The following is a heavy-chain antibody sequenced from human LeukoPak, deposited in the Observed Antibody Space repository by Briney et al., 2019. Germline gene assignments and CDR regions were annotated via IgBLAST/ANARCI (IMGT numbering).Heavy chain of an antibody. CDR1: GGSISSYY. D-gene: IGHD3-22*01. J-gene: IGHJ4*02. CDR3: ARDADYYDSSGYYPTRYFDY. V-gene: IGHV4-4*07. CDR2: IYTSGST. Sequence: SETLSLTCTVSGGSISSYYWSWIRQPVGKGLEWIGRIYTSGSTNYNPSLKSRVTMSVDTSKNQFSLKLSSVTAADTAVYYCARDADYYDSSGYYPTRYFDYWGQGTLVTVSS.